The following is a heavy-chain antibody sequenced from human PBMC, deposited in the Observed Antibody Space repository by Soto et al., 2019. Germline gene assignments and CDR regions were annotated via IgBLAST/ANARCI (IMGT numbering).Heavy chain of an antibody. V-gene: IGHV1-2*02. D-gene: IGHD3-22*01. Sequence: GASVKVSCKASGYTFTGYYMHWVRQAPGQGLEWMGWINPNSGGTNYAQKFQGRVTMTRDTSISTAYMELSRLRSDDTAVYYCASLGYYDSSGYWPFDYWGQGTLVTVSS. CDR1: GYTFTGYY. J-gene: IGHJ4*02. CDR2: INPNSGGT. CDR3: ASLGYYDSSGYWPFDY.